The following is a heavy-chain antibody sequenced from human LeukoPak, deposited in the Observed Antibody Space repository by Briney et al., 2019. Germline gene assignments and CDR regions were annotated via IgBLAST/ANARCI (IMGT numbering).Heavy chain of an antibody. J-gene: IGHJ4*02. CDR3: ARGPGYYDSSGYYHY. CDR1: GYTFTSYG. CDR2: ISAYNGNT. Sequence: ASVKVSCKASGYTFTSYGIRWVRQAPGQGLEWMGWISAYNGNTNYAQKLQGRVTMTTDTSTSTAYMELRSLRSDDTAVYYCARGPGYYDSSGYYHYWGQGTLVTVSS. V-gene: IGHV1-18*01. D-gene: IGHD3-22*01.